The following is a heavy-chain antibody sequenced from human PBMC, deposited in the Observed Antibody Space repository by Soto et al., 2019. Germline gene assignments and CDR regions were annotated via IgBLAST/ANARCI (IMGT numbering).Heavy chain of an antibody. CDR2: INAGNGYT. V-gene: IGHV1-3*01. D-gene: IGHD5-12*01. J-gene: IGHJ3*02. CDR1: GYTFDNYA. Sequence: QVQLVQSGAQVKKPGASVKVSCKASGYTFDNYALHWVRQAPGRRLEWLGWINAGNGYTKYSQSFQGRVTITRDTSASTVHMELSSLRYEDTAEYYCATVQYSGYEFKVAVYIWGQGTMVPVSS. CDR3: ATVQYSGYEFKVAVYI.